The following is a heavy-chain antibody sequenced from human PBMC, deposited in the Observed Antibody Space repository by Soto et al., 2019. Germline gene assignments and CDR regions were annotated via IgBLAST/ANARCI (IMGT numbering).Heavy chain of an antibody. V-gene: IGHV4-61*01. CDR3: AREKGYDSSGYYYDY. CDR2: IYYSGST. J-gene: IGHJ4*02. D-gene: IGHD3-22*01. CDR1: GGSVSSGSYY. Sequence: QVQLQESGPGLVKPSETLSLTCTVSGGSVSSGSYYWSWIRQPPGKGLEWIGYIYYSGSTNYNPSLKSRVTISVDTSKNQFSLKLSSVTAADTAVYYCAREKGYDSSGYYYDYWGQGTLVTVSS.